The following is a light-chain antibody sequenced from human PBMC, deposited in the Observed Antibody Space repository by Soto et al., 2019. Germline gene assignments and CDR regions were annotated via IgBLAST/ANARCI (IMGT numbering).Light chain of an antibody. CDR3: SSNTSGTPFA. J-gene: IGLJ1*01. CDR1: SSDVGGYNY. V-gene: IGLV2-14*01. CDR2: DVS. Sequence: QSALTQPASVSGSPGQSITISCTGTSSDVGGYNYVSWYQQYPGKAPKLMIYDVSNRPSGVSTRFSGSKSGNTASLTISGFQDGDGGDYYCSSNTSGTPFAFGPGTKPT.